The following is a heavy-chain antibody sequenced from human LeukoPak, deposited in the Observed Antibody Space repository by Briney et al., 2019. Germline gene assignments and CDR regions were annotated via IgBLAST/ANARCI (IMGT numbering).Heavy chain of an antibody. D-gene: IGHD3-22*01. CDR3: ASFSGDSSGYPY. CDR2: INPSGGST. Sequence: ASVKVSCKASGYTFTSYYMNWVRQAPGQGLEWMGIINPSGGSTSYAQKFQGRVTMTRDTSTSTVYMELSSLRSEGTAVYYCASFSGDSSGYPYWGQGTLVTVSS. V-gene: IGHV1-46*01. CDR1: GYTFTSYY. J-gene: IGHJ4*02.